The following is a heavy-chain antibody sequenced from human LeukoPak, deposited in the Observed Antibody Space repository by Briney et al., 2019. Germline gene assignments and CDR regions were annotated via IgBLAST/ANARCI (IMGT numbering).Heavy chain of an antibody. V-gene: IGHV4-39*01. CDR2: IYSTGST. D-gene: IGHD1-26*01. Sequence: PSETLSLTCTVSGGSISSSNYYWGWIRQPPGKGPEWIGSIYSTGSTYYNPSLKSRVTISVDTSKNQFSLRLSSVTAADTAVYYCARKVGATGGDAFDIWGQGTMVTVSS. CDR3: ARKVGATGGDAFDI. CDR1: GGSISSSNYY. J-gene: IGHJ3*02.